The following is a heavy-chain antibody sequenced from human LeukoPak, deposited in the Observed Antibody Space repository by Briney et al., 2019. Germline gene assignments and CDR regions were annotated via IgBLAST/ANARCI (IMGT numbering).Heavy chain of an antibody. Sequence: ASVKVSCKASGYTFTGYYMHWVRQAPGQGLEWMGWINPNSGGTNYAQKFQGRVTMTEDTSTDTAYMELSSLRSEDTAVYYCATYPYRRNQVGALLWDYFDYWGQGTLVTVSS. J-gene: IGHJ4*02. CDR3: ATYPYRRNQVGALLWDYFDY. CDR1: GYTFTGYY. D-gene: IGHD1-26*01. V-gene: IGHV1-2*02. CDR2: INPNSGGT.